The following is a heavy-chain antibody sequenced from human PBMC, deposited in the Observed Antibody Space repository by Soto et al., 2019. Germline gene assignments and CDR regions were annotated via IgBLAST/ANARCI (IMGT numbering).Heavy chain of an antibody. Sequence: EVQLLESGGGLVQPGGSLRLSCAASGFTFSSYAMSWVRQAPGKGLEWVSAISGSGGSTYYADSVKGRFTISRDNSKNTLYLQMNSLRAEDTAVYYCANPGSQEWLVSPFDYWGQGTLVTVSS. D-gene: IGHD6-19*01. CDR3: ANPGSQEWLVSPFDY. CDR1: GFTFSSYA. CDR2: ISGSGGST. V-gene: IGHV3-23*01. J-gene: IGHJ4*02.